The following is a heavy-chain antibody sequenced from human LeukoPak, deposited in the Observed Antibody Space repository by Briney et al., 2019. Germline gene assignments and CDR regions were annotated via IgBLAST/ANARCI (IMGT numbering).Heavy chain of an antibody. CDR1: GLTFSSYS. J-gene: IGHJ5*02. Sequence: GGSLRLSCAASGLTFSSYSMNWVRQAPGKGLEWVSYISSSSSTIYYADSVKGRFTISRDNAKNSLYLQMNSLRAEDTAVYYCARVSGTNGACRHCWFDPWGQGTLVTVSS. V-gene: IGHV3-48*01. CDR2: ISSSSSTI. CDR3: ARVSGTNGACRHCWFDP. D-gene: IGHD2-8*01.